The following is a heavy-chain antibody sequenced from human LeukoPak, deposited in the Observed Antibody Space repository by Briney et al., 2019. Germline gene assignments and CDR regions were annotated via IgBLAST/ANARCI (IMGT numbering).Heavy chain of an antibody. J-gene: IGHJ4*02. CDR1: GYTFSSFH. Sequence: ASVKVSCKASGYTFSSFHINWLRQAPGPGLEWMGWINPDSDDTGYEQKFQGRVNMTRDTSTNTDYMELNSLTSEDTAVYYCAVRGRNYIYDFWGQGTLVSVSS. CDR3: AVRGRNYIYDF. V-gene: IGHV1-8*01. CDR2: INPDSDDT. D-gene: IGHD1-26*01.